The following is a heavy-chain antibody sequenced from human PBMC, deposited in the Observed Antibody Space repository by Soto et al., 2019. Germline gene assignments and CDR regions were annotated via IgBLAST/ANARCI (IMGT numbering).Heavy chain of an antibody. CDR2: IWYDGSNK. CDR1: GFTFSSYG. D-gene: IGHD5-12*01. CDR3: ARDRRRDGYNSPGDY. V-gene: IGHV3-33*01. Sequence: QVQLVESGGGVVQPGRSLRLSCAASGFTFSSYGMHWVRQATGKGVEWVADIWYDGSNKYYADSVKGRFTISRDNSKNTLYLQRNSLRAEDTAVYYCARDRRRDGYNSPGDYWGQGTLVTVSS. J-gene: IGHJ4*02.